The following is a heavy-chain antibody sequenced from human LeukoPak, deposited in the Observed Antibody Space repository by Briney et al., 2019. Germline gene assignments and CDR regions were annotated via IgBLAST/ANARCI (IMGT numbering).Heavy chain of an antibody. CDR3: ARARDYSSRASDY. Sequence: ASVKVSCKASGYTFTDYLITWVRQAPGQGLEWMAWISPFAGDTDSARKLQGRVTVTTDTATNTAYMDLRSLTSDDTAIYYCARARDYSSRASDYWGQGTLVTVSS. V-gene: IGHV1-18*01. J-gene: IGHJ4*02. CDR1: GYTFTDYL. D-gene: IGHD6-13*01. CDR2: ISPFAGDT.